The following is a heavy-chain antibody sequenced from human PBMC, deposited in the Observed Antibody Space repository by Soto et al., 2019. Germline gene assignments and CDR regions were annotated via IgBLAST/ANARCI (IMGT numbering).Heavy chain of an antibody. Sequence: SETLSLTCTVSGGSISSYYWSWIRQPPGKGLEWIGYIYYSGSTNYNPSLKSRVTKSVDTSKNQFSLKLSSVTAADTAVYYCARAAQKYQLLSTWFDPWGQGTLVTVS. CDR2: IYYSGST. CDR1: GGSISSYY. V-gene: IGHV4-59*01. CDR3: ARAAQKYQLLSTWFDP. D-gene: IGHD2-2*01. J-gene: IGHJ5*02.